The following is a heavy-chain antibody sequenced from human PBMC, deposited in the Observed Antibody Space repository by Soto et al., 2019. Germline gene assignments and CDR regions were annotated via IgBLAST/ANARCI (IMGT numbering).Heavy chain of an antibody. J-gene: IGHJ4*02. V-gene: IGHV3-23*01. CDR1: GFTFSSYA. Sequence: EVQLLESGGGLVQPGGSLRLSCAASGFTFSSYAMSWVRQAPGKGLEWVSAISGSGGSTYYADSVKGRFTISRDNSKYTLYLQMNSLRAEDTAVYYCAKDRCSGGSCYEFDYWGQGTLVTVSS. CDR3: AKDRCSGGSCYEFDY. CDR2: ISGSGGST. D-gene: IGHD2-15*01.